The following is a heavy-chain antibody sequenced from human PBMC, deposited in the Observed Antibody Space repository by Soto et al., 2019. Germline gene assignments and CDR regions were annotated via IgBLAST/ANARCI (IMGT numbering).Heavy chain of an antibody. CDR3: AKDRDSSGWFSGYYYGVDV. CDR1: GFTFSSYG. D-gene: IGHD6-19*01. J-gene: IGHJ6*02. CDR2: ISYDGSNK. Sequence: QLGGPLRLSCAASGFTFSSYGMHWVRQAPGKGLEWVALISYDGSNKYYADSVKGRFTISRDNSKNTLSLQVSSLRPEDTAVYYCAKDRDSSGWFSGYYYGVDVWGQGTTVTVSS. V-gene: IGHV3-30*18.